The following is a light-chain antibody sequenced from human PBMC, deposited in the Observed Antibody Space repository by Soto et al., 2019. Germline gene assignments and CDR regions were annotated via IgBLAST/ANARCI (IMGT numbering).Light chain of an antibody. Sequence: VVTQEPSLTVSPGGTVTLTCASSTGAVTSGYYPNWFQQKPGQPPRVLIYSTTNKHSWTPARFSGSLLGGKAALTLSGAQSEDEAEYYCLLYYGGAWVFGGGTKLTVL. CDR2: STT. J-gene: IGLJ3*02. CDR1: TGAVTSGYY. CDR3: LLYYGGAWV. V-gene: IGLV7-43*01.